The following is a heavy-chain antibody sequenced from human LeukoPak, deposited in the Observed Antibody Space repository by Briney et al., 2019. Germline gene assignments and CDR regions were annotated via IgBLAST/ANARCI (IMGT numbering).Heavy chain of an antibody. CDR3: ARRGTGGSTVTTYYYYYYMDV. Sequence: GASVKVSCKASGYTFTSYGISWVRQAPGQGLEWMGWISAYNGNTNYAQKLQGRVTMTRDTSISTAYMELSRLRSDDTAVYYCARRGTGGSTVTTYYYYYYMDVWGKGTTVTVSS. J-gene: IGHJ6*03. CDR1: GYTFTSYG. D-gene: IGHD4-17*01. CDR2: ISAYNGNT. V-gene: IGHV1-18*01.